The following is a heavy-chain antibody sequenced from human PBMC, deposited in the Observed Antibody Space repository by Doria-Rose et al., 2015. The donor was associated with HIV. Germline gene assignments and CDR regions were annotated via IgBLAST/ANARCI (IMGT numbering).Heavy chain of an antibody. Sequence: ESGGGLVQPGRSLRLSCVGSGFSFESYAMHWVRLAPGEGLEWVAGISWDSGAKGNADSVEGRFTISRDNAKKSVYLEMRSLRPEDTAFYYCAKAPIIGPKYYFYMDVWGKGTSVTVSS. CDR3: AKAPIIGPKYYFYMDV. CDR2: ISWDSGAK. V-gene: IGHV3-9*01. D-gene: IGHD3-3*01. J-gene: IGHJ6*03. CDR1: GFSFESYA.